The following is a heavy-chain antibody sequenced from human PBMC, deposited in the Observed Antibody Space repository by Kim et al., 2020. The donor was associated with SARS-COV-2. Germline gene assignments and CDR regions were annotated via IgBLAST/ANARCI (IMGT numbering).Heavy chain of an antibody. J-gene: IGHJ2*01. V-gene: IGHV1-24*01. D-gene: IGHD2-15*01. Sequence: EQIYAQKFPGRVPMTEDTSTDTAYMELRSLRSEDTAVYYCATRAAGYFDLWGRGTLVTVSS. CDR2: EQ. CDR3: ATRAAGYFDL.